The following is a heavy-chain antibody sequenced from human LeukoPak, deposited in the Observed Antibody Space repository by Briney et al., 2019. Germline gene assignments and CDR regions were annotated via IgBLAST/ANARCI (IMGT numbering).Heavy chain of an antibody. CDR2: ISGSGGST. D-gene: IGHD3-22*01. J-gene: IGHJ4*02. V-gene: IGHV3-23*01. CDR3: AKANYYDSSGYY. CDR1: GFTFSSYG. Sequence: SGGSLRLSCAASGFTFSSYGMSWVRQAPGKGLEWVSGISGSGGSTYYADSVKGRFTISRDNSKNTLYLQMNSLRAEDTAVYYCAKANYYDSSGYYWGQGTLVTVSS.